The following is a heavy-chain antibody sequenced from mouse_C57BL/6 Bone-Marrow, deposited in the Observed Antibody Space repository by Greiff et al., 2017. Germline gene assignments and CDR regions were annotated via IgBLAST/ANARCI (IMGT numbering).Heavy chain of an antibody. CDR2: IDPSDSYT. CDR1: GYTFTSYW. V-gene: IGHV1-69*01. J-gene: IGHJ4*01. CDR3: ARKDDGYSYYYAMDY. Sequence: VQLQQPGAELVMPGASVKLSCKASGYTFTSYWMHWVKQRPGQGLEWIGEIDPSDSYTNYNQKFKGKSTLTVDKSSSTAYMQLSSLTSEDSAVYYCARKDDGYSYYYAMDYWGQGTSVTVSS. D-gene: IGHD2-3*01.